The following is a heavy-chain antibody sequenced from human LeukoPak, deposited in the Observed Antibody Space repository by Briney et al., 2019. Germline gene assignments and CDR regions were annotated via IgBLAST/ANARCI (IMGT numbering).Heavy chain of an antibody. CDR1: GGSISNYY. D-gene: IGHD2-15*01. V-gene: IGHV4-59*01. CDR3: AREVRGGGTLGY. Sequence: PSETLSLTCNVSGGSISNYYWTWIRQTPGKGLEWIGYIYYSGSTNYNPSLKSRVTISVDTSKNQFSLKLSSVTAADTAVYYCAREVRGGGTLGYWGQGTLVTVSS. J-gene: IGHJ4*02. CDR2: IYYSGST.